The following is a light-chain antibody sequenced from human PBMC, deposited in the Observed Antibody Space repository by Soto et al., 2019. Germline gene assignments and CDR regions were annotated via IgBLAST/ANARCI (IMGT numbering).Light chain of an antibody. CDR3: QPYDSSLSNVV. Sequence: QSVLTQPPSVSGAPGQRGTISCTGSSSNIGAGYDVHWYQQLPGTAPKLLIYGNSNRPSGVPDRFSGSKSGTSASLAITGLQAEDEADYYCQPYDSSLSNVVFGGGTKVTVL. CDR1: SSNIGAGYD. V-gene: IGLV1-40*01. J-gene: IGLJ2*01. CDR2: GNS.